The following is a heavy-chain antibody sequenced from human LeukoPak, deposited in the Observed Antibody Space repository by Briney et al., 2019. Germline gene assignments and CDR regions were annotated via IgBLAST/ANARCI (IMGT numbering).Heavy chain of an antibody. J-gene: IGHJ4*02. Sequence: SETLSLTCTVSGGSISSSSYYWGWIRQPPGKGLEWIGSIYYSGSTYYNPSLKSRVTISVDTSKNQFSLKLSSVTAADTAVYYCASAVRYFDWLSDWGQGTLVTVSS. CDR1: GGSISSSSYY. CDR2: IYYSGST. CDR3: ASAVRYFDWLSD. V-gene: IGHV4-39*07. D-gene: IGHD3-9*01.